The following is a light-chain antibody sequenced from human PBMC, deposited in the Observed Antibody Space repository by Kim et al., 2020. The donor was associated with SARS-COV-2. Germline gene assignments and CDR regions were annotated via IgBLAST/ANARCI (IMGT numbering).Light chain of an antibody. V-gene: IGKV1-39*01. CDR2: SAS. Sequence: DIQMTQSPSSLSASVEDRVTITCRASQSISSYLNWYQQKEGKAPKLLINSASNLESGVPSRFSGSGSGTDFTLTNSTLQPEDFATYYCPQTFTPPPSFCQGTKREI. CDR1: QSISSY. CDR3: PQTFTPPPS. J-gene: IGKJ2*01.